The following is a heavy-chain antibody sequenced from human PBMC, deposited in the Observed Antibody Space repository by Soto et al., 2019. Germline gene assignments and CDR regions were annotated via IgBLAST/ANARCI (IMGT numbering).Heavy chain of an antibody. CDR2: ISWNSGMI. CDR3: TKSKEEGQQLHPGLGL. V-gene: IGHV3-9*01. D-gene: IGHD6-13*01. Sequence: SLRRSCVASGCTLDDYAMRWVRQAPGKGLEWVSGISWNSGMIDYADSVKGRLTISRDNAKKSLYLQMNSLRVEDTALYFCTKSKEEGQQLHPGLGLWGQVTLVTVSS. CDR1: GCTLDDYA. J-gene: IGHJ4*02.